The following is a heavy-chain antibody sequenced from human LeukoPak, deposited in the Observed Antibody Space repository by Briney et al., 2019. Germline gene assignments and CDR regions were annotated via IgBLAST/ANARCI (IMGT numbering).Heavy chain of an antibody. CDR3: ARGGSSWYAVWFDP. V-gene: IGHV3-64*04. J-gene: IGHJ5*02. D-gene: IGHD6-13*01. CDR2: ISSNGGST. Sequence: GGSLRLSCSASGFTFRTYAMHWVRQAPGKGLECVSTISSNGGSTYYADSVKGRFTISRDNSKNTLYLQMNSLRAEDTAVYYCARGGSSWYAVWFDPWGQGTLVTVSS. CDR1: GFTFRTYA.